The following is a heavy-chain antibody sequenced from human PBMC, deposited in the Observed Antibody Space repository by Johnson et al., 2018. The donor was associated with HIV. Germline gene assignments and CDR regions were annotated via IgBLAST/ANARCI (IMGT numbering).Heavy chain of an antibody. Sequence: VQLVESGGGLIQPGGSLRLSCPASGFTVSSNYMSWVRQAPGKGLEWVTVIHSGGSKYYADSVKGRITISRDNSKNTLYLQMNSLRAEATAVYYGAREADPTNAFDIWGQGTMVTVSS. V-gene: IGHV3-53*01. J-gene: IGHJ3*02. D-gene: IGHD5-24*01. CDR3: AREADPTNAFDI. CDR2: IHSGGSK. CDR1: GFTVSSNY.